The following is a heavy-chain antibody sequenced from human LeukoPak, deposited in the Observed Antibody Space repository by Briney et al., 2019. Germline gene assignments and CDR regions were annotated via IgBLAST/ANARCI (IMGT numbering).Heavy chain of an antibody. Sequence: PSETLSLTCAVYGGSFSGYYWSWLRQPPGEGLEWIGSIYYSGSTYYNPSLKSRVTISVDTSKNQFSLKLSSVTAADTAVYYCASLGLYYYDSSGYLPTSDYWGQGTLVTVSS. D-gene: IGHD3-22*01. CDR3: ASLGLYYYDSSGYLPTSDY. V-gene: IGHV4-34*01. CDR1: GGSFSGYY. J-gene: IGHJ4*02. CDR2: IYYSGST.